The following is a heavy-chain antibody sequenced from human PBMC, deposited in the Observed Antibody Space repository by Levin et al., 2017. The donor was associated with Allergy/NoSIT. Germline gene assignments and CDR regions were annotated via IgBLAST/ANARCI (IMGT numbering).Heavy chain of an antibody. CDR1: GFSFSDYA. Sequence: PGGSLRLSCAASGFSFSDYAMNWVRQTPRKGLEWLSYISSGSSVIYYADSVKGRFTTSRNDAKNSLYLQMSSLRDEDRAVYFCVRDRAAADVWGQGTVVTVSS. CDR3: VRDRAAADV. V-gene: IGHV3-48*02. J-gene: IGHJ4*02. D-gene: IGHD2-15*01. CDR2: ISSGSSVI.